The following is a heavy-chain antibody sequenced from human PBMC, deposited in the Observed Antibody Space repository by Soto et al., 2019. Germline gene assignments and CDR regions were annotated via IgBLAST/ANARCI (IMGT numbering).Heavy chain of an antibody. CDR3: ARDRIYCSSTSCYPGPFDY. CDR2: IIPIFGTA. CDR1: GGTFSSYA. J-gene: IGHJ4*02. D-gene: IGHD2-2*01. V-gene: IGHV1-69*13. Sequence: SVKVSCKASGGTFSSYAISWVRQAPGQGLEWMGGIIPIFGTANYAQKFQGGVTITADESTSTAYMELSSLRSEDTAVYYCARDRIYCSSTSCYPGPFDYWGQGTLVTVSS.